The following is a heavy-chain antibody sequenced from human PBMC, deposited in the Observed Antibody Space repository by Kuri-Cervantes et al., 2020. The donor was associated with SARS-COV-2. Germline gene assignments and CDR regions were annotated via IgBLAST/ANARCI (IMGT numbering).Heavy chain of an antibody. V-gene: IGHV4-39*01. Sequence: LRLSCAASGFTFSSYGMHWVRQAPGKGLEWIGSIYYSGSTYYNPSLKSRVTISVDTSKNQFSLKLSSVTAADTAVYYCARLTTVTTFDYWGQGTLVTVSS. J-gene: IGHJ4*02. CDR3: ARLTTVTTFDY. CDR2: IYYSGST. D-gene: IGHD4-17*01. CDR1: GFTFSSYG.